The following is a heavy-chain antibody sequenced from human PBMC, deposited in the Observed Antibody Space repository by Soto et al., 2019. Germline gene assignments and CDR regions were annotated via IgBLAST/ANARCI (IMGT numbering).Heavy chain of an antibody. CDR2: IYHSGST. V-gene: IGHV4-30-2*01. Sequence: PSEALSLTCAVSGGSISSGGYSWSWIRQPPGKGLEWIGYIYHSGSTYYNPSLKSRVTISVDRSKNQFSLKLSSVTAADTAVYYCARADILNGYSPYYFDYWGQGTLVTVSS. CDR3: ARADILNGYSPYYFDY. J-gene: IGHJ4*02. D-gene: IGHD3-9*01. CDR1: GGSISSGGYS.